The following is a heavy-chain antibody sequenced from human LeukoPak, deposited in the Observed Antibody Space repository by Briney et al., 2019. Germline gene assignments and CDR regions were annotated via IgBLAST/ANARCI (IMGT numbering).Heavy chain of an antibody. CDR1: GFTFSSYG. CDR3: AKGPEVRGVIVILKTGEKGALDY. Sequence: GGSLRLSCAASGFTFSSYGMHWVRQAPGKGLEWVAFIRYDGSNKYYADSVKGRFTISRDNSKNTLYLQMSSLRAEDTAVYYCAKGPEVRGVIVILKTGEKGALDYWGQGTLVTVSS. J-gene: IGHJ4*02. CDR2: IRYDGSNK. D-gene: IGHD3-10*01. V-gene: IGHV3-30*02.